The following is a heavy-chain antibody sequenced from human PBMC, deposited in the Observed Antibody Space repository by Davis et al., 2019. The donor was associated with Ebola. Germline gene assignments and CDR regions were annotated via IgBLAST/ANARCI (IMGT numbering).Heavy chain of an antibody. CDR3: VKDDVTAGRFNY. Sequence: MPGGSLRLSCSVSGGSINSFLWTWIRQPSGKGLEWVGCMFYNGDTRYNPALESRVTISVDTSKNQFSLRLSAVTAADTAMYYCVKDDVTAGRFNYGGQGSLVTVSS. V-gene: IGHV4-59*08. D-gene: IGHD1-20*01. CDR1: GGSINSFL. J-gene: IGHJ4*02. CDR2: MFYNGDT.